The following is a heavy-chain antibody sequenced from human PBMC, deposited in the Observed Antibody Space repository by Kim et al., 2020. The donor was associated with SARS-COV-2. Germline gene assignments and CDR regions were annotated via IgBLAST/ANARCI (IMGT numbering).Heavy chain of an antibody. J-gene: IGHJ6*02. CDR3: TRGPQDIVVVVAATRYGFPSYYYGMDV. V-gene: IGHV3-15*01. CDR2: IKSKTDGGTT. CDR1: GFTFSNAW. Sequence: GGSLRLSCAASGFTFSNAWMSWVRQAPGKGLEWVGRIKSKTDGGTTDYAAPVKGRFTISRDDSKNTLYLQMNSLKTEDTAVYYCTRGPQDIVVVVAATRYGFPSYYYGMDVWGQGTTVTVSS. D-gene: IGHD2-15*01.